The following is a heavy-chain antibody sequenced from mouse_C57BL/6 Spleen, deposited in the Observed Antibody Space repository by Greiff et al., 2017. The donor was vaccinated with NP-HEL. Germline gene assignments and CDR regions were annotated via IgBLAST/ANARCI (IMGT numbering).Heavy chain of an antibody. CDR1: GFNIKDDY. D-gene: IGHD1-1*01. Sequence: VQLQQSGAELVRPGASVKLSCTASGFNIKDDYMHWVKQRPEQGLEWIGWIDPENGDTEYASKFQGKATITADTSSNTAYLQLSSLTSDDTAVYYCTTVYYGSSSFAYWGQGTLVTVSA. V-gene: IGHV14-4*01. CDR3: TTVYYGSSSFAY. CDR2: IDPENGDT. J-gene: IGHJ3*01.